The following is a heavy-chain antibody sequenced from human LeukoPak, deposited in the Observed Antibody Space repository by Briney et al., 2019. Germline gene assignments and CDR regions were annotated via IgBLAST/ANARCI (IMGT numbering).Heavy chain of an antibody. CDR2: MNPKSGNT. D-gene: IGHD2-8*01. CDR1: GYTFTSYD. V-gene: IGHV1-8*01. CDR3: ARAPSTNRPMGCIYYYYMDV. J-gene: IGHJ6*03. Sequence: GASVKVSCKASGYTFTSYDINWVRQATGQGLEWMGWMNPKSGNTGYAQKFQGRVTMTRNTSISTAYMELSSLRSEDTAVYYCARAPSTNRPMGCIYYYYMDVWGKGTTVTVSS.